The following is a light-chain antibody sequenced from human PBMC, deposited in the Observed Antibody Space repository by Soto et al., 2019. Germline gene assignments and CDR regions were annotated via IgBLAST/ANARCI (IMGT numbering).Light chain of an antibody. J-gene: IGLJ2*01. CDR2: GNN. CDR1: SSNIGAGHD. V-gene: IGLV1-40*01. CDR3: QSSGGSHVV. Sequence: QAVVTQPPSVSGAPGQRVTISCTGSSSNIGAGHDVHWYKHFPGAAPKLLIYGNNNRPSGVPDRFSGSKSGTSASLAITGPQAEDEADYYCQSSGGSHVVFGGGTKLTVL.